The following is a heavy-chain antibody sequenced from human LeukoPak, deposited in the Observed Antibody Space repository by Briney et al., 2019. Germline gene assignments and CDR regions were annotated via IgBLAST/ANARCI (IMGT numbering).Heavy chain of an antibody. CDR2: IDPNSGGT. D-gene: IGHD3-10*01. V-gene: IGHV1-2*02. Sequence: ASVKVSCKASGHAFTGYYMHWVRQAPGQGLEWMGWIDPNSGGTYYAQKLQGRVTMTTDTSTSTAYMELRSLRSDDTAVYYCARVIGEYYYYYMDVWGKGTTVTVSS. J-gene: IGHJ6*03. CDR1: GHAFTGYY. CDR3: ARVIGEYYYYYMDV.